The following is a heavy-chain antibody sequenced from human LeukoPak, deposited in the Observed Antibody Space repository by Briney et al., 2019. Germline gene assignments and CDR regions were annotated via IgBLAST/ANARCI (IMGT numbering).Heavy chain of an antibody. CDR3: ARDRAYDILTGYRYFYGMDV. CDR1: GGSISSYY. J-gene: IGHJ6*02. D-gene: IGHD3-9*01. V-gene: IGHV4-59*01. CDR2: IYYSGST. Sequence: SETLSLTCTVSGGSISSYYWSWIRQPPGKGLEWIGYIYYSGSTNYNPSLKSRVTISVDTSKNQFSLKLSSVTAADTAVYYCARDRAYDILTGYRYFYGMDVWGQGTTVTVSS.